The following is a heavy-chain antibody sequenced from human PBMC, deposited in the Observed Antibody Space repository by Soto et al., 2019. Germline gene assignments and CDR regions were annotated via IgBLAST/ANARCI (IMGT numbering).Heavy chain of an antibody. V-gene: IGHV3-23*01. Sequence: EVQLLESGGGLLQPGGSLRLSCAASGFTFNNYAMTWVRQAPGKGLEWVSSLSGGGGNTYYADSVKGRFTISRDNSKRPLYLQMNSLRAEDTAVYYCAKEFLGATTDSWGQGTLVTVSS. D-gene: IGHD1-26*01. CDR1: GFTFNNYA. CDR3: AKEFLGATTDS. J-gene: IGHJ4*02. CDR2: LSGGGGNT.